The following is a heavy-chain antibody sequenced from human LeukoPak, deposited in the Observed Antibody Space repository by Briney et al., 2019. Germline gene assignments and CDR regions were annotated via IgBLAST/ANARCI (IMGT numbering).Heavy chain of an antibody. V-gene: IGHV3-48*01. CDR2: VSSSGTTT. CDR1: GFTFSSYS. J-gene: IGHJ4*02. Sequence: GGSLRLACAAAGFTFSSYSVIWARQAPGKGLEWVSYVSSSGTTTYYADSVKGRFTISRDTSKNTLYLQMNSLRVEDTAVYYCANRGFWGQGALVTVSS. CDR3: ANRGF.